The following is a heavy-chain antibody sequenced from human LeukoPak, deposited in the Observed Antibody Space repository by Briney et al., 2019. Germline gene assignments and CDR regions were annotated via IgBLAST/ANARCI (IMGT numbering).Heavy chain of an antibody. CDR3: ATEMWRGFVDY. CDR1: GFTFSDYY. CDR2: ISSSGSTI. D-gene: IGHD3-3*01. J-gene: IGHJ4*02. Sequence: GGSLRLSCAASGFTFSDYYMSWIRQAPGKGLEWVSYISSSGSTIYYADSVKGRFTISRDNARNSLYLQMNSLRAEDTAVYYCATEMWRGFVDYWGQGTLVTVSS. V-gene: IGHV3-11*01.